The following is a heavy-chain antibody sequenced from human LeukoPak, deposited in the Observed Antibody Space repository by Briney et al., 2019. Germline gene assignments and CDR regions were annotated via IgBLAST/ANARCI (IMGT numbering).Heavy chain of an antibody. V-gene: IGHV4-59*01. D-gene: IGHD1-26*01. CDR3: ARAAEVGARSHDAFDI. J-gene: IGHJ3*02. CDR2: IYYSGST. Sequence: SETLSLTCTVSGGSISSYYWSWIRQPPGKGLEWIGYIYYSGSTNYNPSLKSRVTISVDTSKNQFSLKLSSVTAADTAVYYCARAAEVGARSHDAFDIWGQGTMVTVSS. CDR1: GGSISSYY.